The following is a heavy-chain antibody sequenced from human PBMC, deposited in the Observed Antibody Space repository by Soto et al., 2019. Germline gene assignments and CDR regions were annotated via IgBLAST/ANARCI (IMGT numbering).Heavy chain of an antibody. Sequence: QVQLQQWGAGLLKPSETLSLTCAVYGGSFSGYYWSWIRQPPGKGLEWIGEINHSGSTNYNPSLKSRVTISVDTSKNQFSLKLSSVTAADTAVYYCASYYDSSGYYDYWGQGTLVTVSS. V-gene: IGHV4-34*01. J-gene: IGHJ4*02. CDR1: GGSFSGYY. D-gene: IGHD3-22*01. CDR3: ASYYDSSGYYDY. CDR2: INHSGST.